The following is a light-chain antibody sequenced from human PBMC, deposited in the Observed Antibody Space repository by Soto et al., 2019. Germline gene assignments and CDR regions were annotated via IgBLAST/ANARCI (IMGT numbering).Light chain of an antibody. CDR1: SSNIGAGYD. CDR2: ANS. Sequence: QSVLTQPPSVSGAPGQRVTISCTESSSNIGAGYDVHWYQQLPGTAPKLLIYANSNRPSGVPDRFSGSKSGTSASLAITGLQAEDEADYYCHSYDSSLSAWVFGGGTKLTVL. CDR3: HSYDSSLSAWV. V-gene: IGLV1-40*01. J-gene: IGLJ3*02.